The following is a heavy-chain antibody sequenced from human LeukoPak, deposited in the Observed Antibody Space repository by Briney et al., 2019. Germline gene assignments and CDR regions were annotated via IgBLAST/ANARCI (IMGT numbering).Heavy chain of an antibody. CDR2: IYPGDSDT. CDR1: GYSFTSYW. CDR3: AKLNYGSGRPYYFDY. D-gene: IGHD3-10*01. J-gene: IGHJ4*02. V-gene: IGHV5-51*01. Sequence: GESLKISCKGSGYSFTSYWIGWVRQMPGKALEWMGIIYPGDSDTRYSPSFQGQVTISADKSISTAYLQWSSLKASDTAMYYCAKLNYGSGRPYYFDYWGQGTLVTVSS.